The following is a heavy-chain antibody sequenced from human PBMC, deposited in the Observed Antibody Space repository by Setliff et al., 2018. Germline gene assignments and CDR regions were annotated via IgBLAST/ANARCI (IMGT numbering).Heavy chain of an antibody. Sequence: SETLSLTCAVYGGSFSGYYWSWIRQPPGKGLGWIGEINHSGSTNYNPSLKSRVTISVDTSKNQFSLRLNSATAADTAVYYCARLRGAFDYWGQGTLVTVSS. D-gene: IGHD3-16*01. CDR2: INHSGST. CDR1: GGSFSGYY. CDR3: ARLRGAFDY. J-gene: IGHJ4*02. V-gene: IGHV4-34*01.